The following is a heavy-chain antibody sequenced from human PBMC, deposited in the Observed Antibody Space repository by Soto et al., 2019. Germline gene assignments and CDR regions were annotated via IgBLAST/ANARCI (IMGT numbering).Heavy chain of an antibody. J-gene: IGHJ4*02. V-gene: IGHV3-21*01. CDR1: GFTFSSYS. Sequence: EVQLVESGGGLVKPGGSLRLSCAASGFTFSSYSMNWVRQAPGKGLEWVSSISSSSAYMYYADSVKGRFTISRDNAKNSLYLQMNSLRTEDTAVYYCAASTSSGWYGYWGQGTLVTVSS. CDR2: ISSSSAYM. CDR3: AASTSSGWYGY. D-gene: IGHD6-19*01.